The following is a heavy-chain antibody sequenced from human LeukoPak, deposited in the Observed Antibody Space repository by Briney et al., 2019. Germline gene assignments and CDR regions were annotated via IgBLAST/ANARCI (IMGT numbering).Heavy chain of an antibody. V-gene: IGHV3-30-3*01. Sequence: PGRSLRLSCAASGFTFSSYAMHWVRQAPGKGLEWVAVISYDGSNKYYADSVKGRFTISRDNSKNTLYLQMNSLRAEDTAVYYCXXXXXXXLHWVWFDPWGQGTLVTVSS. CDR3: XXXXXXXLHWVWFDP. D-gene: IGHD3-16*01. J-gene: IGHJ5*02. CDR1: GFTFSSYA. CDR2: ISYDGSNK.